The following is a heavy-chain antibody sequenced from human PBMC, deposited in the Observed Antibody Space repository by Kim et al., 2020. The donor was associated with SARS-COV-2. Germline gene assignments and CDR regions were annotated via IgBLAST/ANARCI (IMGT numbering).Heavy chain of an antibody. CDR2: TRNKAKSYTT. Sequence: GGSLRLSCAASGFTFSDRYMDWVRQAPGKGLEWVGRTRNKAKSYTTEYAASVKGRFTISRDDSKNSLYLQMNSLKTEDTAVYYCVVVNGNYVFDYWGQGALVTVSS. CDR1: GFTFSDRY. V-gene: IGHV3-72*01. J-gene: IGHJ4*02. D-gene: IGHD4-17*01. CDR3: VVVNGNYVFDY.